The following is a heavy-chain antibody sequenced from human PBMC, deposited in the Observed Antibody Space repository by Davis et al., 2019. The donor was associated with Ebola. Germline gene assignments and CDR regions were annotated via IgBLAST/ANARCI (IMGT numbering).Heavy chain of an antibody. CDR1: GDSVSASSGA. CDR3: ARGWLRSAFDQ. J-gene: IGHJ4*02. D-gene: IGHD5-12*01. CDR2: TYYTSKWYT. Sequence: HPQTPSLSRAISGDSVSASSGAWTWIRQSPSRGLEWLGRTYYTSKWYTDSTLSVKSRITISADTAKNQLSLHLDSVPPEDTAVYYCARGWLRSAFDQWGQGTLVTVSS. V-gene: IGHV6-1*01.